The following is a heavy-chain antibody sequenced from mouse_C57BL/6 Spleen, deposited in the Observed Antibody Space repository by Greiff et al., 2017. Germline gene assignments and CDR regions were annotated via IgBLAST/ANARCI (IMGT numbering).Heavy chain of an antibody. Sequence: VQLQQPGAELVKPGASVKLSCKASGYTFTSYWLPWVKQRPGQGLEWIGEIDPSDSYTNYNQKFKGKATLTVDTSSRTAYMQLSSLTSEDSAVYYCAREEGYDNYWGQGTTLTVSA. D-gene: IGHD2-2*01. CDR3: AREEGYDNY. CDR1: GYTFTSYW. V-gene: IGHV1-50*01. CDR2: IDPSDSYT. J-gene: IGHJ2*01.